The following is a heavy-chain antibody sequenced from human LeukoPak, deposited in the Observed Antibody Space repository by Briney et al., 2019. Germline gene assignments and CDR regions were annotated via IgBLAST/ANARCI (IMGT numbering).Heavy chain of an antibody. D-gene: IGHD2-15*01. CDR1: GGSISSYY. V-gene: IGHV4-59*01. Sequence: SETLSLTCTVSGGSISSYYWSWIRQPPGKGLEWFGYIYYSGSTNYNPSLKSRVTISVDTSKNQFSLKLSSVTAADTAVYYCARDCSGGSCFGLWGQGTLVTVSS. J-gene: IGHJ4*02. CDR3: ARDCSGGSCFGL. CDR2: IYYSGST.